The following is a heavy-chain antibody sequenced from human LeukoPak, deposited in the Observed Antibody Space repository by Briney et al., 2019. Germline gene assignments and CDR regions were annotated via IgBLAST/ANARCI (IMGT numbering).Heavy chain of an antibody. J-gene: IGHJ6*02. Sequence: SQTLSLTCAISGDSVSSNSAAWNWIRQSPSRGLEWLGRTYYRSKWYNDYAVSVKSRITINPDTSKNQLSLQLNSVTPEDTAVYYCARAYYDILTGYYERDYYYYYGMDVWGQGTTVTVSS. CDR2: TYYRSKWYN. CDR3: ARAYYDILTGYYERDYYYYYGMDV. D-gene: IGHD3-9*01. V-gene: IGHV6-1*01. CDR1: GDSVSSNSAA.